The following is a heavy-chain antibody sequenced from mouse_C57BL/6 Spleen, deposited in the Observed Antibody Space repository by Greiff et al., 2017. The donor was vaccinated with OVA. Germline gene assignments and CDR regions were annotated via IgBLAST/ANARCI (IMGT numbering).Heavy chain of an antibody. Sequence: VQLQQSGAELVKPGASVKLSCTASGFNIKDYYMHWVKQRTEQGLEWIGRIDPEDGETKYAPKFQGKATITVDTSSTTAYLQLSSLTSEDTAVDYCARTRISATYFDYWGQGTTLTVSS. CDR1: GFNIKDYY. D-gene: IGHD1-1*01. V-gene: IGHV14-2*01. CDR2: IDPEDGET. J-gene: IGHJ2*01. CDR3: ARTRISATYFDY.